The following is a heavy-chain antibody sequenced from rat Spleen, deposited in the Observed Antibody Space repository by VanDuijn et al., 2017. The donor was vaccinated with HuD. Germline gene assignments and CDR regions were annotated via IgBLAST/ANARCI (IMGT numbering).Heavy chain of an antibody. D-gene: IGHD1-11*01. Sequence: QVQLKESGPGLVQPSQTLSLTCTVADFSLTSYHVHWFRQPPGRGLEWMGVIWTTGGTRYNSGLKSRLSIGKDTSKSQVFLKMNSLQSEATATYYCARDRNKYGGYSELGYWGQGVMVTVSS. J-gene: IGHJ2*01. V-gene: IGHV2-41*01. CDR3: ARDRNKYGGYSELGY. CDR1: DFSLTSYH. CDR2: IWTTGGT.